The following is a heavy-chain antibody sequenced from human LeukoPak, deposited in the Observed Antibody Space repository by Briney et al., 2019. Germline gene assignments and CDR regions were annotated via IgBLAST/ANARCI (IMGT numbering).Heavy chain of an antibody. V-gene: IGHV4-39*01. CDR2: SFYKGKT. CDR1: GGSISSTDYD. Sequence: PSETLSLTCTVSGGSISSTDYDWAWIRPPPGKGLGWVVASFYKGKTSYNPSLENRVTMSVDSSKNQFSLKLTSVTAADTAVYYCARHSGRTPNYFDPWGQGTLVTVSS. J-gene: IGHJ5*02. CDR3: ARHSGRTPNYFDP. D-gene: IGHD6-25*01.